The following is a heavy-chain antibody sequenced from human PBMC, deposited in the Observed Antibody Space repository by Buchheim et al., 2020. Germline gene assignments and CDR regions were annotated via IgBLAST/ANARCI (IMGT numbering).Heavy chain of an antibody. CDR2: IYYSGST. V-gene: IGHV4-59*01. J-gene: IGHJ6*02. D-gene: IGHD6-13*01. Sequence: QVQLQESGPGLAKPSETLSLTCTVSGGSISSYYWSWIRQPPGKGLEWIGYIYYSGSTNYNPSLKSRVTISVDTFKNQFSLKLSSVTAADTAVYYCARDYSSSWSRGNYYGMDVWGQGTT. CDR1: GGSISSYY. CDR3: ARDYSSSWSRGNYYGMDV.